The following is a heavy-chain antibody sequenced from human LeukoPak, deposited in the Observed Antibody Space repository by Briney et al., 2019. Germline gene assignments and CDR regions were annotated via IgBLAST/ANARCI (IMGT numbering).Heavy chain of an antibody. Sequence: NPSETLSLTCTVSGVSISSSSYYWGWIRQPPGKGLEWIGSIYYSGSTYYNPSLKSRTTVSVDTSKNQFSLKLSSVTAADTAVYYCVRGSTLRHYQYWGQGTLVTVSS. CDR1: GVSISSSSYY. CDR2: IYYSGST. V-gene: IGHV4-39*01. D-gene: IGHD3-16*01. CDR3: VRGSTLRHYQY. J-gene: IGHJ4*02.